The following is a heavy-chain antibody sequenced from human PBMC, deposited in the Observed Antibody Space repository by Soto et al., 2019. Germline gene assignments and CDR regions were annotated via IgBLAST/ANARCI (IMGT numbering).Heavy chain of an antibody. D-gene: IGHD3-10*01. J-gene: IGHJ4*02. Sequence: SVKVSCKASGGTFSSYTISWVLQAPGQGLEWMGRIIPILGIANYAQKFQGRVTITADKSTSTAYMELSSLRSEDTAVYYCARGGFGELSLFDYWGQGTLVTVSS. CDR3: ARGGFGELSLFDY. CDR2: IIPILGIA. V-gene: IGHV1-69*02. CDR1: GGTFSSYT.